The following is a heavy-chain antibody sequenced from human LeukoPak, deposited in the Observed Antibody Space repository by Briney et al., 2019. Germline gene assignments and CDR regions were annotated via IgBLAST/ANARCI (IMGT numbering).Heavy chain of an antibody. D-gene: IGHD1-26*01. Sequence: PSETLSLTCAVSGGSISSSNWWSWVRQPPGKGLEWIGEIYHSGSTNYNPSLKSRVTISVDKSKNQISLRLNSVTAADTAIYYCAKSGGYGLIDYWGQGTLVTVSS. CDR1: GGSISSSNW. J-gene: IGHJ4*02. V-gene: IGHV4-4*02. CDR3: AKSGGYGLIDY. CDR2: IYHSGST.